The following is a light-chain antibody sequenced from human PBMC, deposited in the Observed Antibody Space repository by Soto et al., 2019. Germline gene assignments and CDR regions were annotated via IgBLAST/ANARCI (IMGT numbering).Light chain of an antibody. CDR3: QQSYSTPRT. CDR1: QSISSY. CDR2: AAS. J-gene: IGKJ1*01. Sequence: IQMTQSTSSLSASVGDRVTITCRASQSISSYLNWYQQKPGKVPKLLIYAASSLQGGVTSRFSGSGSGTDFTLTISSLQPEDFATYYCQQSYSTPRTFGQGTKVDIK. V-gene: IGKV1-39*01.